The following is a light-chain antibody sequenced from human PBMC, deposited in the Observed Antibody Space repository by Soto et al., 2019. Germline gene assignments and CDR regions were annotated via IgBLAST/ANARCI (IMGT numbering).Light chain of an antibody. J-gene: IGLJ1*01. CDR2: EVS. Sequence: TQAASVSGSSGQAITISCSGSNSDIGSYNYVSWYLQHPGKAPKLIVFEVSNRPSGISDRFSGSKSGKTAYLTISGLQTEEEAVYYGNSFTSSNTLPHVFGTGTQVTV. CDR1: NSDIGSYNY. CDR3: NSFTSSNTLPHV. V-gene: IGLV2-14*01.